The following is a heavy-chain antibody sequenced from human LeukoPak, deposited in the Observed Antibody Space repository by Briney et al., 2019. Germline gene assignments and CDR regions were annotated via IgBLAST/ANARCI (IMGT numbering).Heavy chain of an antibody. V-gene: IGHV4-59*08. Sequence: SETLSLTCTVSGGSISSYYWSWIRQPPGKRLEWIGYIYYSGSTNYNPSLKSRVTISVDTSKNQFSLKLSSVTAADTAVYYCARHLRFLEWHGDAFDIWGQGTMVTVSS. J-gene: IGHJ3*02. CDR3: ARHLRFLEWHGDAFDI. CDR1: GGSISSYY. D-gene: IGHD3-3*01. CDR2: IYYSGST.